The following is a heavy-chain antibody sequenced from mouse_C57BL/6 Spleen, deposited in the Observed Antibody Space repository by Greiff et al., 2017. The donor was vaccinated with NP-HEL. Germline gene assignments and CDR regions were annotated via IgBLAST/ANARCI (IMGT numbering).Heavy chain of an antibody. Sequence: QVQLQQSGAELVRPGTSVKVSCKASGYAFTNYLIEWVKQRPGQGLEWIGVINPGSGGTNYNEKFKGKATLTADKSSSTAYMQLSSLTSEDSAVYFCARSGSGFITTFHFDYWGQGTTLTVSS. J-gene: IGHJ2*01. CDR2: INPGSGGT. CDR1: GYAFTNYL. D-gene: IGHD1-1*01. CDR3: ARSGSGFITTFHFDY. V-gene: IGHV1-54*01.